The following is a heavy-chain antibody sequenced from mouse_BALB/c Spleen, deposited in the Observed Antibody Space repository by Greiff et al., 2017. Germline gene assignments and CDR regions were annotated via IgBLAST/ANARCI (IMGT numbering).Heavy chain of an antibody. CDR2: IDPFNGGT. D-gene: IGHD2-3*01. J-gene: IGHJ3*01. V-gene: IGHV1S135*01. CDR3: ARSGDGYYVRFAY. CDR1: GYSFTSYY. Sequence: VQLKESGPELMKPGASVKISCKASGYSFTSYYMHWVKQSHGKSLEWIGYIDPFNGGTSYNQKFKGKATLTVDKSSSTAYMHLSSLTSEDSAVYYCARSGDGYYVRFAYWGQGTLVTVSA.